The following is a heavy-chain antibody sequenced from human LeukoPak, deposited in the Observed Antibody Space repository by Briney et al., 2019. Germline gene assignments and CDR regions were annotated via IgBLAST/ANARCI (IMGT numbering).Heavy chain of an antibody. CDR1: GGSISSSTYY. D-gene: IGHD3-9*01. CDR3: ARGADSGYSSDN. Sequence: PSETLSLTCTVSGGSISSSTYYWGWIRQPPGKGLVWVSRINSDGRSTNYADSVKGRFTISRDNAKNTLYLQMNSLRAEDTAVYYCARGADSGYSSDNWGQGTVVTVSS. CDR2: INSDGRST. V-gene: IGHV3-74*01. J-gene: IGHJ4*02.